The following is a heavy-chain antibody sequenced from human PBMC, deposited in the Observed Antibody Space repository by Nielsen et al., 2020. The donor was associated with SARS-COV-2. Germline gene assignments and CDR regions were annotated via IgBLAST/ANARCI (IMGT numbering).Heavy chain of an antibody. Sequence: GSLRLSCAVSGGSISSHYWSWIRQPPGKGLEYIGFAYHSGSTNYNPSLKSRVTISVDTSKNQFSLKLSSVTAADTAVYYCARGVSYGGNSTFDYWGQGTLVTVSS. J-gene: IGHJ4*02. CDR3: ARGVSYGGNSTFDY. CDR2: AYHSGST. V-gene: IGHV4-59*11. D-gene: IGHD4-23*01. CDR1: GGSISSHY.